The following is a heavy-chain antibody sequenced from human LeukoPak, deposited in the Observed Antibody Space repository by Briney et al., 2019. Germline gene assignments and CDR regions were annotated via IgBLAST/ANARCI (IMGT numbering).Heavy chain of an antibody. CDR2: ISAYNGNT. CDR1: GYTFTIYS. D-gene: IGHD3-22*01. J-gene: IGHJ4*02. V-gene: IGHV1-18*01. CDR3: AREVPYDTSVYYQPFDF. Sequence: ASVKVSCKASGYTFTIYSTSWVRQAPGQGLEWMGWISAYNGNTNYAQKLQGRVTMTTDTSTSTAYMELRSLRSDDTAVYYCAREVPYDTSVYYQPFDFWGQGTLVTVSS.